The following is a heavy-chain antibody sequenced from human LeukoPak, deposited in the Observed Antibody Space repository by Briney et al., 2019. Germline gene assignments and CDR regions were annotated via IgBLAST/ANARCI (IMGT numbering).Heavy chain of an antibody. CDR1: GGSISSYY. Sequence: SETLSPTCTVSGGSISSYYWSWIRQPPGKGLEWIGYIYYSGSTNYNPSLKSRVTISVDTSKNQFSLKLSSVTAADTAVYYCARGFPYGMDVWGQGTTVTVSS. CDR3: ARGFPYGMDV. J-gene: IGHJ6*02. V-gene: IGHV4-59*01. CDR2: IYYSGST.